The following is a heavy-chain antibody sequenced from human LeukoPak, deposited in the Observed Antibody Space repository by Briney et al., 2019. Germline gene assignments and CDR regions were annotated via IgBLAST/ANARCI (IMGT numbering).Heavy chain of an antibody. D-gene: IGHD2-15*01. Sequence: GGSLRLSCAASGFNFPNYWMGWVRQAPGKGLEWVANIRKDGSEQYYVDSVKGRFTISKDNAENSVYLQMNSVRAEDTAVYYCASCEGGTVDYWGQGTLVTVSS. CDR2: IRKDGSEQ. CDR3: ASCEGGTVDY. CDR1: GFNFPNYW. J-gene: IGHJ4*02. V-gene: IGHV3-7*01.